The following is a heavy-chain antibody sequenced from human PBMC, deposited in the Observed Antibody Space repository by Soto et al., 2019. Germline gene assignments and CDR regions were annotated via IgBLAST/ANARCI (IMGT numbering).Heavy chain of an antibody. Sequence: PSETLSLTCTVSGGSISSTTYYWGWMRQPPGKGLEWIGYIYHSGSTYYNPSLESRVTISLDSSKNHFSLKLSSVTAADTAVYYCARSYGSGNYYGVPSNWFDPWGQGTLVTVSS. D-gene: IGHD3-10*01. J-gene: IGHJ5*02. CDR2: IYHSGST. CDR3: ARSYGSGNYYGVPSNWFDP. V-gene: IGHV4-31*03. CDR1: GGSISSTTYY.